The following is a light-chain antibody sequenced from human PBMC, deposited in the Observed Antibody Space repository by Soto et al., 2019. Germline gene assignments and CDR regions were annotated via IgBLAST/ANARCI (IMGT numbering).Light chain of an antibody. CDR2: DVS. V-gene: IGLV2-14*01. Sequence: QSALTQPASVSGSPGQSITISCTGTSSDVGGYNYVSWYQQHPGKDPKLMIYDVSNRPSGVSNRFSGSKSGNTASLTISGLQAEDEAEYYCSSYTSSSTVVFGGGTKLTVL. J-gene: IGLJ2*01. CDR3: SSYTSSSTVV. CDR1: SSDVGGYNY.